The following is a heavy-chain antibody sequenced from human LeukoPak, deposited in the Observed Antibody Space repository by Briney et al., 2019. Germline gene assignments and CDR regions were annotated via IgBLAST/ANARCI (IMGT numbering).Heavy chain of an antibody. Sequence: VASVKVSCKASGYTFTSYDINWVRQATGQGLEWMGWMNPNSGNTGYAQKFQGRVTMTRNTSISTAYMELSSLRSEDTAVYYCARGYCSGGSCYVWLRRYNWFDPWGQGTLVTVSS. D-gene: IGHD2-15*01. J-gene: IGHJ5*02. CDR1: GYTFTSYD. CDR3: ARGYCSGGSCYVWLRRYNWFDP. CDR2: MNPNSGNT. V-gene: IGHV1-8*01.